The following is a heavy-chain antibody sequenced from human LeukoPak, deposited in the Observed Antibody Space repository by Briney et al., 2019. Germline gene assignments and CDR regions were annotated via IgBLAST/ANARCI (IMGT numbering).Heavy chain of an antibody. CDR3: ARDGYYRHFDY. V-gene: IGHV1-18*01. CDR1: GYTFSDYG. D-gene: IGHD3-22*01. Sequence: ASVKVSCKASGYTFSDYGVSWVRQAPGQGLEWMGWISTYNGDTNYAQKFQGRVTMTTDTSTSTAYMESRSLRSDDTAVYYCARDGYYRHFDYWGQGTLVTVSS. J-gene: IGHJ4*02. CDR2: ISTYNGDT.